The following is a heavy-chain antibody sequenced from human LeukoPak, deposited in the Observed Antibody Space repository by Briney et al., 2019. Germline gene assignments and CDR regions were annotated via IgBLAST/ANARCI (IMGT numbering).Heavy chain of an antibody. Sequence: GGSLRLSCAASGFTFSSYSMNWVRQAPGKGLEWVSYISSSSSYIYYADSVKGRFTISRDNAKNSLYLQMNSLRAEDTAVYYCAREHIVVVTAIGFDYWGQGTLVTVSS. V-gene: IGHV3-21*01. CDR2: ISSSSSYI. CDR1: GFTFSSYS. D-gene: IGHD2-21*02. CDR3: AREHIVVVTAIGFDY. J-gene: IGHJ4*02.